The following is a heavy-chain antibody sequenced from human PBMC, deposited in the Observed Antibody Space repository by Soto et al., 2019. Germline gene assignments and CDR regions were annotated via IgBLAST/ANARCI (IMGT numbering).Heavy chain of an antibody. Sequence: EVQLVESGGCLVHPGGSQRFSCAASGFTFSNYWMHWVRQAPGKGLVWVSRINGDGSTTNYADSVKGRFTISRDNDKNTLYLQMNSLRAEDTAVYSCARGARNYYYFDYWGQGTLVTVSS. J-gene: IGHJ4*02. CDR3: ARGARNYYYFDY. CDR2: INGDGSTT. V-gene: IGHV3-74*01. CDR1: GFTFSNYW. D-gene: IGHD1-7*01.